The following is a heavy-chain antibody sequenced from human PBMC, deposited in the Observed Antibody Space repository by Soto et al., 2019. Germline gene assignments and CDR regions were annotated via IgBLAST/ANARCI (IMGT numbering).Heavy chain of an antibody. D-gene: IGHD3-22*01. CDR2: IRSSVSEK. V-gene: IGHV3-21*01. CDR1: GFTFSSYW. Sequence: GGSLRLSCAASGFTFSSYWMHWVRQAPGNGLEWVSSIRSSVSEKYYVDSVKGRFTISRDNAKNSLYLQMNSLRAEDTAVYYCARFYYDSSGYLPSPYYYYYGMDVWGQGTTVTVSS. J-gene: IGHJ6*02. CDR3: ARFYYDSSGYLPSPYYYYYGMDV.